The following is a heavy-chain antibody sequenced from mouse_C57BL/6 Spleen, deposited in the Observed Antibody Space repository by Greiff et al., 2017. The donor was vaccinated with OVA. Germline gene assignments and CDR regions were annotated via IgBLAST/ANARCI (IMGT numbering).Heavy chain of an antibody. Sequence: EVTLVESGGGLVQPGGSMKLSCVASGFTFSNYWMNWVRQSPEKGLEWVAQIRLKSDNDATHYAESVKGRFTISRDDSKSSVYLQMNNLRAKDTGIYYCTGAGTPLDYWGQGTSVTVSS. V-gene: IGHV6-3*01. D-gene: IGHD4-1*01. CDR1: GFTFSNYW. CDR3: TGAGTPLDY. CDR2: IRLKSDNDAT. J-gene: IGHJ4*01.